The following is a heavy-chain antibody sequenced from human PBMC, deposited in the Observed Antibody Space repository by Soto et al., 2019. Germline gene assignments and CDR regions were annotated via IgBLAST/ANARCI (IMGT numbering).Heavy chain of an antibody. Sequence: NPSLTCAVSWDSLNSGGHYLVLIRQHPGKGLEWIGYIYYTGSTTYNPSLKSRVTISVDTSKNQFSLKLTSVTAADTAMYYCARSRRPRTIEVEPPPDYWGQGTLVTVSS. CDR1: WDSLNSGGHY. V-gene: IGHV4-31*11. D-gene: IGHD2-15*01. CDR2: IYYTGST. J-gene: IGHJ4*02. CDR3: ARSRRPRTIEVEPPPDY.